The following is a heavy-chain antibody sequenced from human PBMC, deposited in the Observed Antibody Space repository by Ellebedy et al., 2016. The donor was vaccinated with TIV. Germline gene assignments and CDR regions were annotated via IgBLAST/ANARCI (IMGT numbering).Heavy chain of an antibody. V-gene: IGHV3-23*01. CDR3: ANYTSSSRYFDS. CDR1: GFTFSSYA. D-gene: IGHD6-6*01. CDR2: ISGSGGST. J-gene: IGHJ4*02. Sequence: GESLKISCATSGFTFSSYAMAWVRQAPGEGPEWVSGISGSGGSTYYADSVKGRFSISRDNSKNTLYLQMNSLRVEDTALYYCANYTSSSRYFDSWGQGTQVTVSS.